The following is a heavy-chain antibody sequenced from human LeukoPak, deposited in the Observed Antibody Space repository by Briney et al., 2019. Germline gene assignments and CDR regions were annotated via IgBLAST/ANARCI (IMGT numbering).Heavy chain of an antibody. CDR1: GDASRNHY. CDR2: IYHYGMA. CDR3: ARHLRSFPDS. J-gene: IGHJ4*02. Sequence: SETLSLTCSFSGDASRNHYWSWIRQPPGKGLEWLGYIYHYGMANYNPSLQSRVTMSLDTSKKQFSLRLSSVTAADTAVYYCARHLRSFPDSWGQGTLVAVSS. D-gene: IGHD2/OR15-2a*01. V-gene: IGHV4-59*08.